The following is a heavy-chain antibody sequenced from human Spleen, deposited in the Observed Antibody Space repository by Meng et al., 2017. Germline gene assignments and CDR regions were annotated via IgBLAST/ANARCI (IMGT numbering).Heavy chain of an antibody. Sequence: SETLSLTCTVSGYSISSDYYWGWIRQPPGKGLEWIGEINHSGSTNYNPSLESRATISVDTSQNNLSLKLSSVTAADSAVYYCARGPTTMAHDFDYWGQGTLVTVSS. CDR2: INHSGST. D-gene: IGHD4-11*01. CDR1: GYSISSDYY. V-gene: IGHV4-38-2*02. J-gene: IGHJ4*02. CDR3: ARGPTTMAHDFDY.